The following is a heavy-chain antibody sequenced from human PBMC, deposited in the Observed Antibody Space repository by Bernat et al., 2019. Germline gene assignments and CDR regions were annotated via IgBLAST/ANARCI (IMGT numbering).Heavy chain of an antibody. D-gene: IGHD3-3*01. CDR3: ARGHGRFLRTPGGCYFDY. CDR2: IYHSGST. Sequence: QLQLQESGSGLVKPSQTLSLTCAVSGGSISSGGYSWSWIRQPPGKGLEWIGYIYHSGSTYYNPSLKSRVTISVDRSKNQFSLKLSSVTAADTAVYYCARGHGRFLRTPGGCYFDYWGQGTLVSVSS. CDR1: GGSISSGGYS. J-gene: IGHJ4*02. V-gene: IGHV4-30-2*01.